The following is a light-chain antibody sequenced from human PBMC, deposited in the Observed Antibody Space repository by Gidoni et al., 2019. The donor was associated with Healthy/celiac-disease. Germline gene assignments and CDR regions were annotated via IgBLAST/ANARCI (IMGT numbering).Light chain of an antibody. CDR2: EAS. CDR3: QQSYSTPPT. V-gene: IGKV1-39*01. CDR1: QSISSY. J-gene: IGKJ4*02. Sequence: ESQMPQSPSPLSASVGDRVTITSRASQSISSYLNWYQQKPGKAPKLLIYEASSLQSGVPSRCSGSGSGTDFTLTISSLQPDDFATYYWQQSYSTPPTFGGGTKVEIK.